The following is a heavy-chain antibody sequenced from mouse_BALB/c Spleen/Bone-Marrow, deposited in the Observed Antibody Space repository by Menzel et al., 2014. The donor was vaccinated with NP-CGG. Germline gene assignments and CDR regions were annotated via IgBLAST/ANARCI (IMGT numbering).Heavy chain of an antibody. V-gene: IGHV1S81*02. CDR2: INPSNGGT. J-gene: IGHJ2*01. Sequence: VQRVESGAELVKPGASVKLSCKASGYTFTSYYMYWVKQRPGQGLEWIGEINPSNGGTNFNEKFKSKATLTVDKSSSTQYMQLSSLTSEDSAVYYCTRYGNYYFDYWGQGTPLTVSS. D-gene: IGHD2-1*01. CDR1: GYTFTSYY. CDR3: TRYGNYYFDY.